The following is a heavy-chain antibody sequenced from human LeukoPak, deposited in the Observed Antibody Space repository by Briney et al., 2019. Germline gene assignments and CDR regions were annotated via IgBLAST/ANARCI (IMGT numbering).Heavy chain of an antibody. D-gene: IGHD2-15*01. J-gene: IGHJ5*02. CDR2: ISAYNGNT. Sequence: ASVKLSCKASGYTFTSYGISWVRQAPGQGLEWMGWISAYNGNTNYAQKLQGRVTMTTDTSTSTAYMELRSLRSDDTAVYYCARGILGYCSGGSCYSVTEFDPWGQGTLVTVSS. CDR3: ARGILGYCSGGSCYSVTEFDP. CDR1: GYTFTSYG. V-gene: IGHV1-18*01.